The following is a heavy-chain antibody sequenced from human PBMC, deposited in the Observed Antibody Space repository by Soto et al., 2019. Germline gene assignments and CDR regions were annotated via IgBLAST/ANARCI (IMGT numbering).Heavy chain of an antibody. D-gene: IGHD3-22*01. J-gene: IGHJ4*02. V-gene: IGHV4-30-4*01. CDR3: ARGEDYYDSSGYPGSPIDY. CDR1: GGSISSGDYY. Sequence: PSETLSLTCTVSGGSISSGDYYWSWIRQPPGKGLEWIGYIYYSGSTYYNPSLKSRVTISVDTSKNQFSLKLSSVTAADTAVYYCARGEDYYDSSGYPGSPIDYWGQGTLVTVSS. CDR2: IYYSGST.